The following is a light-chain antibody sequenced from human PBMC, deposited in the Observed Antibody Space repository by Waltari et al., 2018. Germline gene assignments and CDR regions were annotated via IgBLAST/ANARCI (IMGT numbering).Light chain of an antibody. CDR1: QSLGHSDGNTY. CDR2: KIS. Sequence: IVMTQTPLSSPVTLGQPASISCRSSQSLGHSDGNTYLSWLQQRPGQPPRLLIYKISNPCSGVPDRFSGSGAGTDFTLKISRVEAEDVGVYFCMQVTQLPLFRYTFGQGTNLEI. V-gene: IGKV2-24*01. J-gene: IGKJ2*01. CDR3: MQVTQLPLFRYT.